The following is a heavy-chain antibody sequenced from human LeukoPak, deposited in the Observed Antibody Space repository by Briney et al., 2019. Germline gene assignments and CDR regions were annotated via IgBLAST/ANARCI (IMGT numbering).Heavy chain of an antibody. CDR2: ISSSSSYI. D-gene: IGHD5-24*01. CDR1: GFTFSSYS. J-gene: IGHJ1*01. V-gene: IGHV3-21*01. Sequence: PGGSLRLSCAASGFTFSSYSMNWVRQAPGKGLEWVSSISSSSSYIYYADSVKGRFTISRDNAKNSLYLQMNSLRAEDTAVYYCARDGRDGYTQAAEYFQHWGQGTLVTVSS. CDR3: ARDGRDGYTQAAEYFQH.